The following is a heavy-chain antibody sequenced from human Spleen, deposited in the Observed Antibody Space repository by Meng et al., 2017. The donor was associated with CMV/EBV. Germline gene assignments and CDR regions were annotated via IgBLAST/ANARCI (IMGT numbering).Heavy chain of an antibody. CDR1: GRSISSSSYY. CDR2: IYYSGST. D-gene: IGHD2-2*01. J-gene: IGHJ5*02. Sequence: SETLSLTCTVSGRSISSSSYYWGWIRQPPGKGLEWIGSIYYSGSTYYNPSLKSRVTISVDTSKNQFSLKLSSVTAADTAVYYCARAGDIVVVPAAIKFDPWGQGTLVTVSS. V-gene: IGHV4-39*07. CDR3: ARAGDIVVVPAAIKFDP.